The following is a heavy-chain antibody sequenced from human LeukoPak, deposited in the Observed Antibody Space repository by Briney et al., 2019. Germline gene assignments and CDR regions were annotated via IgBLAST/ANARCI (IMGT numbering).Heavy chain of an antibody. CDR2: INHSGST. D-gene: IGHD3-10*01. CDR1: GGSFSGYY. V-gene: IGHV4-34*01. CDR3: ARLNVLLWFGELYFDY. Sequence: SETLSLTCAAYGGSFSGYYWSWIRQPPGKGLEWIGEINHSGSTNYNPSLKSRVTISVDTSKNQFSLKLSSVTAADTAVYYCARLNVLLWFGELYFDYWGQGTLVTVSS. J-gene: IGHJ4*02.